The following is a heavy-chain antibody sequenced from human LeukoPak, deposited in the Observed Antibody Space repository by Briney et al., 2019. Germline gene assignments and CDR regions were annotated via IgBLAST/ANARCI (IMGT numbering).Heavy chain of an antibody. J-gene: IGHJ4*02. CDR2: IPGSGGTT. V-gene: IGHV3-23*01. Sequence: PGGSLRLSCAASGFTVNRTYMSWVRQAPGKGLEWVSVIPGSGGTTYYADSVKGRFTISRDSSQNTLYLQMNSLRAEDTAVYYCAKAARWNYFDYWGPGTLVTVSS. D-gene: IGHD4-23*01. CDR1: GFTVNRTY. CDR3: AKAARWNYFDY.